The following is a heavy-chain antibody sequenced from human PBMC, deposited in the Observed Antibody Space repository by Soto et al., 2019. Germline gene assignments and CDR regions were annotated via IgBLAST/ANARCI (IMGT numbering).Heavy chain of an antibody. CDR1: GFSFSSYA. Sequence: PGGSLRLSCAASGFSFSSYAMVWVRQAPGKGLEWVSVISARGGSSYFADSVKGRFTISRDNSKNVLSLEMNTLRAEDTAIYFCAKGSIEYSASVDNWGQGTLVTVSS. J-gene: IGHJ4*02. D-gene: IGHD5-12*01. V-gene: IGHV3-23*01. CDR2: ISARGGSS. CDR3: AKGSIEYSASVDN.